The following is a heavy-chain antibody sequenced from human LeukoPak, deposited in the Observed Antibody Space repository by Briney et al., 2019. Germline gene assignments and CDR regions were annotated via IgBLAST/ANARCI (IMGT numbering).Heavy chain of an antibody. J-gene: IGHJ4*02. CDR2: ISYDGSNK. Sequence: PGGSLRLSCAASGFTFSSYAMHWVRQAPGKGLEWVAVISYDGSNKYHADSVKGRFTISRDNSKNTLYLQMNSLRAEDTAVYYCARDYAARLDYWGQGTLVTVSS. D-gene: IGHD6-6*01. V-gene: IGHV3-30-3*01. CDR1: GFTFSSYA. CDR3: ARDYAARLDY.